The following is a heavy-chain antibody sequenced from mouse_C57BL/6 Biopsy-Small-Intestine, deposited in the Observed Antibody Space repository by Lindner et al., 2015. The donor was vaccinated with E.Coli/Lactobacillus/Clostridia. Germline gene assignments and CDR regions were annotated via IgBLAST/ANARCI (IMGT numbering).Heavy chain of an antibody. CDR3: ARWAGFYDYFDY. J-gene: IGHJ2*01. D-gene: IGHD2-3*01. V-gene: IGHV1-82*01. CDR1: GYTFSNSW. Sequence: VQLQESGPELVKPGASVKISCMASGYTFSNSWMNWVKQRPGKGLEWIGRIFPGDGDTNYNGKFKDKATLTADKSSSTAYMQLSSLTSEDSAVYFCARWAGFYDYFDYWGQGTTLTVSS. CDR2: IFPGDGDT.